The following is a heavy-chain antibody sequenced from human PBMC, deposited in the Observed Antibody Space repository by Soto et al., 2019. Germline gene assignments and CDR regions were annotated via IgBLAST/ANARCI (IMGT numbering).Heavy chain of an antibody. J-gene: IGHJ4*02. CDR2: IYYTGST. CDR3: TRVGGYYGDYPNFDY. D-gene: IGHD4-17*01. V-gene: IGHV4-59*01. Sequence: SETLSLTCTVSGSSISPFYWSWIRQPPGKGLQWIGYIYYTGSTKYNPSLKSRVTLSLGTSRNQLSLKLSSVTAADTAVYYCTRVGGYYGDYPNFDYWGPGTLVTVSS. CDR1: GSSISPFY.